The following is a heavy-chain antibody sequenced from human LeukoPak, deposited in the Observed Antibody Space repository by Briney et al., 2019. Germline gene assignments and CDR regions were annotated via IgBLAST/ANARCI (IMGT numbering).Heavy chain of an antibody. D-gene: IGHD5/OR15-5a*01. V-gene: IGHV3-23*01. Sequence: GGSLRLSCAASRFTFSSHAMSWVRQAPGKGLEWVSVISGSGGSTFYADSVKGRFTISRDNSKNTLYLQMNSLRAEDTAVYYCARDSLGMSTLDSWGQGTLVTVSS. CDR3: ARDSLGMSTLDS. CDR2: ISGSGGST. J-gene: IGHJ4*02. CDR1: RFTFSSHA.